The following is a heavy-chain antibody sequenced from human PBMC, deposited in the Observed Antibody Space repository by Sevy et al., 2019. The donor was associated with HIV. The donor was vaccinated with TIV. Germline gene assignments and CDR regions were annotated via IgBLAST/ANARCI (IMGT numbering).Heavy chain of an antibody. CDR3: ARDRFSLGGLFYF. CDR1: GDSIKNFH. CDR2: IDYSGST. Sequence: SETLSLTCTVSGDSIKNFHWSWLRQSPGKGLEWIGHIDYSGSTKYDPSLNSRVTISVDTSKSQFSLKLSSVTAADTAVYYCARDRFSLGGLFYFWGQGTLVTVSS. D-gene: IGHD3-10*01. J-gene: IGHJ4*02. V-gene: IGHV4-59*01.